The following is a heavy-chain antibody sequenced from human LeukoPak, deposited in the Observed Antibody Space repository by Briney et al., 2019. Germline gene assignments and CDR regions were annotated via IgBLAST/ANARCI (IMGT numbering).Heavy chain of an antibody. CDR3: ARVTSYGSDYYYYYGMDV. D-gene: IGHD5-18*01. CDR2: INTNTGNP. CDR1: XXTXTXXA. V-gene: IGHV7-4-1*02. J-gene: IGHJ6*02. Sequence: KXXXXTXTXXAMXXVRQAPGQGLEWMXXINTNTGNPTYAQGFTGRFVFSLDTSVSTAYLQISSLKAEDTAVYYCARVTSYGSDYYYYYGMDVWGQGTTVTVSS.